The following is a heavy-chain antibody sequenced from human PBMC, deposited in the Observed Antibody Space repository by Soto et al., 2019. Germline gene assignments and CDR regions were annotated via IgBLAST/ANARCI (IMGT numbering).Heavy chain of an antibody. Sequence: QPGGSLRLSCAASGFTFSSYAMSWVRQAPGKGLEWVSAISGSGGSTYYADSVKSRFTISRDNSKNTLYLQMNSLRAEDTAVYYCAKDLEYYDSSGYYLFDYWGQGTLVTVSS. V-gene: IGHV3-23*01. J-gene: IGHJ4*02. D-gene: IGHD3-22*01. CDR1: GFTFSSYA. CDR2: ISGSGGST. CDR3: AKDLEYYDSSGYYLFDY.